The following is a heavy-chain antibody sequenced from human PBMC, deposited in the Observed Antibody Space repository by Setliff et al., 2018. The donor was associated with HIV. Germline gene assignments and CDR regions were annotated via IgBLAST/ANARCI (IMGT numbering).Heavy chain of an antibody. J-gene: IGHJ4*02. CDR1: GGSVSSVNYY. CDR3: VRGPQWLVQKGRVYYFDY. D-gene: IGHD6-19*01. Sequence: PSETLSLTCSVSGGSVSSVNYYWSWIRQPPGKGLEWIGYIHYTGSTTYNPSLKSRVTISVDTSKNQVSLKLNSMTAADTAVYFCVRGPQWLVQKGRVYYFDYWGQGTLVTVSS. CDR2: IHYTGST. V-gene: IGHV4-61*01.